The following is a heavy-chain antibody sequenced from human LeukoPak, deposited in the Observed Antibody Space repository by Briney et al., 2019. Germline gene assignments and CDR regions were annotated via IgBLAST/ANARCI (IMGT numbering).Heavy chain of an antibody. J-gene: IGHJ6*02. V-gene: IGHV1-69*06. Sequence: SVKVSCKASGGTFSSYAISWVRQAPGQGLEWMGGIIPIFGTANYAQKFQGRVTITVDKSTSTAYMELSSLRSEDTAVYYCARVAAPDYYYGMDVWGQGTTVTVSS. CDR1: GGTFSSYA. CDR2: IIPIFGTA. CDR3: ARVAAPDYYYGMDV. D-gene: IGHD6-25*01.